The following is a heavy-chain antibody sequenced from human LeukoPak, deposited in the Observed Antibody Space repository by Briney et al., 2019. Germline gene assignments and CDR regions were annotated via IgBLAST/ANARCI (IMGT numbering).Heavy chain of an antibody. J-gene: IGHJ6*03. Sequence: PGRSLRLSCAASGFTFSSYAMHWVRPAPGKGLEWVAVISYDGSNKYHADSVKGRFTISRDNSKNTLYLQMNSLRAEDTAVYYCARGRYSGYDWVEGQEWLVLGSYYYYMDVWGKGTTVTVSS. V-gene: IGHV3-30*04. CDR3: ARGRYSGYDWVEGQEWLVLGSYYYYMDV. D-gene: IGHD5-12*01. CDR1: GFTFSSYA. CDR2: ISYDGSNK.